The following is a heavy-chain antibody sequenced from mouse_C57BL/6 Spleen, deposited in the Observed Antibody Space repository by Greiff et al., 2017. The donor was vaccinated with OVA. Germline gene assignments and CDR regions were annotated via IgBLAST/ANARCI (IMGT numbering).Heavy chain of an antibody. CDR2: ISDGGSYT. D-gene: IGHD1-1*01. J-gene: IGHJ3*01. Sequence: EVQRVESGGGLVKPGGSLKLSCAASGFTFSSYAMSWVRQTPEKRLEWVATISDGGSYTYYPDNVKGRFTISRDNAKNNLYLQMSHLKSEDTAMYNCARGYYGSSYIWFAYWGQGTLVTVSA. V-gene: IGHV5-4*01. CDR3: ARGYYGSSYIWFAY. CDR1: GFTFSSYA.